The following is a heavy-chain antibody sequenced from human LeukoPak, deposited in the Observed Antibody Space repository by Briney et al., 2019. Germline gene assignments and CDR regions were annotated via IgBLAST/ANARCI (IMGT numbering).Heavy chain of an antibody. CDR2: ITGSGRS. J-gene: IGHJ4*02. D-gene: IGHD6-13*01. CDR3: AKGVAAIDS. CDR1: GFTFSSYG. V-gene: IGHV3-23*01. Sequence: GGSLRLSCAASGFTFSSYGLTWVRQAPGKGLEWVSAITGSGRSNYADSVKGRFTVSRDNSKNTPYLQMSSLRAEDTAVYYCAKGVAAIDSWGQGILVTVSS.